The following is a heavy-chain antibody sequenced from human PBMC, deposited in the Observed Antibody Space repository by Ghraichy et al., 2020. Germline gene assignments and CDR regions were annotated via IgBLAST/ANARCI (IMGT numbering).Heavy chain of an antibody. D-gene: IGHD4-23*01. V-gene: IGHV3-33*01. J-gene: IGHJ4*02. CDR1: GFTFSSYG. CDR2: IWYDGSNK. CDR3: AREFGAYGGNSGGFDY. Sequence: GGSLRLSCAASGFTFSSYGMHWVRQAPGKGLEWVAVIWYDGSNKYYADSVKGRFTISRDNSKNTLYLQMNSLRAEDTAVYYCAREFGAYGGNSGGFDYWGQGTLVTVSS.